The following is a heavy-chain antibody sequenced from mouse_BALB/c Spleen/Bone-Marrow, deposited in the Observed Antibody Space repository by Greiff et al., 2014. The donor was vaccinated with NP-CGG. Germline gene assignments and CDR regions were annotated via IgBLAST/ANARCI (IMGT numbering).Heavy chain of an antibody. Sequence: EVMLVESGGGLVKPGGPLKLSCAASGFTFSDYYMYWVRQTPEKRLEWVATISDGGGYTYYPDSAWGRFTISRDNAKNNLYLQMSSLKSEDTAMYYCARSGERYGAMDYWGQGTSVTVFS. CDR3: ARSGERYGAMDY. V-gene: IGHV5-4*02. CDR1: GFTFSDYY. D-gene: IGHD2-10*02. J-gene: IGHJ4*01. CDR2: ISDGGGYT.